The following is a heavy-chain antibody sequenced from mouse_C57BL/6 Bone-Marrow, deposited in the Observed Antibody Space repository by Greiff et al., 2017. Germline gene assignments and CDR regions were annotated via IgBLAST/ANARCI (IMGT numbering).Heavy chain of an antibody. Sequence: QVQLQQPGAELVKPGASVKMSCKASGYTFTSYWITWVKQRPGQGLEWIGDIYPGSGSTNYHEKFKSKATLTVDTSSSTAYMQLSSLTSEDSAVYYCARDGYYVPWYFDVWGTGTTVTVSS. CDR2: IYPGSGST. CDR1: GYTFTSYW. V-gene: IGHV1-55*01. J-gene: IGHJ1*03. CDR3: ARDGYYVPWYFDV. D-gene: IGHD2-3*01.